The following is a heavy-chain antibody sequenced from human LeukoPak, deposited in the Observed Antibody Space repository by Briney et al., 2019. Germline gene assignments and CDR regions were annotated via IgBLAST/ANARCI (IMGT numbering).Heavy chain of an antibody. D-gene: IGHD6-19*01. CDR2: IKQDGSEK. V-gene: IGHV3-7*01. CDR1: GFTLSSYW. J-gene: IGHJ4*02. Sequence: GGSLRLSCTASGFTLSSYWMSWVRQAPGKGLEWVANIKQDGSEKYYVDSVKGRFTISRDNGRNSLYLQMNSLRAEDTAVYYCAXEFRGSSGWRARSMFDYWGQGTLVTVSS. CDR3: AXEFRGSSGWRARSMFDY.